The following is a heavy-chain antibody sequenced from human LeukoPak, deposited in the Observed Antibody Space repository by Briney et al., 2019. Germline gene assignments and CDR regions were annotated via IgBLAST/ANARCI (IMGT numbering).Heavy chain of an antibody. Sequence: SETLSLTCTVSGGSISSGDYYWSWIRQPPGKGLEWIGYIYCSGSTYYNPSLKSRVTISVDTSKNQFSLKLSPVTAADTAVYYCARGPITVVRGVIMPVDYWGQGTLVTVSS. CDR2: IYCSGST. J-gene: IGHJ4*02. CDR3: ARGPITVVRGVIMPVDY. CDR1: GGSISSGDYY. D-gene: IGHD3-10*01. V-gene: IGHV4-30-4*01.